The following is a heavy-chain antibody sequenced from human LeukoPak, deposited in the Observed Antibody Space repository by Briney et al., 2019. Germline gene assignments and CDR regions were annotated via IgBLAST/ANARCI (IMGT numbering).Heavy chain of an antibody. D-gene: IGHD1-26*01. V-gene: IGHV1-18*01. CDR3: ARDPAPYSGSFGMDV. J-gene: IGHJ6*02. Sequence: ASVKVSCKASGYTFTSYGISWVRQAPGQGLEWMGWISAYNGNTNYAQKLQGRVTMTTDTSTSTAYMELRSLRSDDTAVYYCARDPAPYSGSFGMDVWGQGTTVTVSS. CDR1: GYTFTSYG. CDR2: ISAYNGNT.